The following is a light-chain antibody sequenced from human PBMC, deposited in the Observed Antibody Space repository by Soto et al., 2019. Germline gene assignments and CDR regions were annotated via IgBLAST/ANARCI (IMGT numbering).Light chain of an antibody. Sequence: DIQMTQSPSTLSASVGDRVTITCRASQSISSWLAWYQQKPGKAPKLLIYKASSLERGVPSRFSGSGSGTEFPLTISSLQPDDFATYHCQQYNSYSYTFGQGTKLEI. CDR1: QSISSW. CDR2: KAS. J-gene: IGKJ2*01. V-gene: IGKV1-5*03. CDR3: QQYNSYSYT.